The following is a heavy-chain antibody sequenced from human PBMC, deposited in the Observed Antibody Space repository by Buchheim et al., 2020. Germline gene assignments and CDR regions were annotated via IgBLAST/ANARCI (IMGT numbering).Heavy chain of an antibody. Sequence: QVQLQQWGAGLLKPSETLSLTCAVYGGSFSDYVRNWIRQPPGKGLEWIGEINHSGITKYNPSLKSRVTISVDRSKNQFSLKLTSVTAADTAVYYCASARTGWYPMGIWDQGTL. J-gene: IGHJ4*02. D-gene: IGHD6-19*01. CDR1: GGSFSDYV. V-gene: IGHV4-34*01. CDR3: ASARTGWYPMGI. CDR2: INHSGIT.